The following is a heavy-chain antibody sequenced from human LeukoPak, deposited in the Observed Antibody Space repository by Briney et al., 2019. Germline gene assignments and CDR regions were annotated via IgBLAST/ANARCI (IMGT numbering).Heavy chain of an antibody. V-gene: IGHV3-30-3*01. D-gene: IGHD2-2*01. CDR1: GFPFSSYA. CDR2: ISYDGNNK. CDR3: ARARYCSSISCREAFDI. Sequence: GTSLRLSCAASGFPFSSYAMHWVRQAPGKGLEWVALISYDGNNKYYADSVKGRFTISRDNSKNTLFLQMNSLRAEDTAVYYCARARYCSSISCREAFDIWGQGTMVTVSS. J-gene: IGHJ3*02.